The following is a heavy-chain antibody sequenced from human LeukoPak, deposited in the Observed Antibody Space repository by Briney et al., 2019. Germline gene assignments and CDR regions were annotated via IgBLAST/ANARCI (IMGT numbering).Heavy chain of an antibody. J-gene: IGHJ6*03. Sequence: ASVKVSCKASGYTFTSYDINWVRQATGQGLEWMGWVNPNSGNTGYAQKFQGRVTMTRNTSISTAYMELSSLRSEDTAVYYCARSKRITIFGKYYMDVWGKGTTVTVSS. CDR1: GYTFTSYD. D-gene: IGHD3-3*01. CDR3: ARSKRITIFGKYYMDV. CDR2: VNPNSGNT. V-gene: IGHV1-8*01.